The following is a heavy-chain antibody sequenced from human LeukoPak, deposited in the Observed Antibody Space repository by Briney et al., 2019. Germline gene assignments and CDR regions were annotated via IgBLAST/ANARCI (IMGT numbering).Heavy chain of an antibody. V-gene: IGHV3-64*02. D-gene: IGHD2-8*01. Sequence: PGGSLRLSCAASGFTFSSYSMHWVRQAPGKGPEFVSVIGGGGVTTFYADSVKDRFTISRDNSKNTLYLEMGSLRAEDMAVYYCAGVGGGSGLLSYDLWGGGTLLTVPS. CDR3: AGVGGGSGLLSYDL. CDR2: IGGGGVTT. CDR1: GFTFSSYS. J-gene: IGHJ2*01.